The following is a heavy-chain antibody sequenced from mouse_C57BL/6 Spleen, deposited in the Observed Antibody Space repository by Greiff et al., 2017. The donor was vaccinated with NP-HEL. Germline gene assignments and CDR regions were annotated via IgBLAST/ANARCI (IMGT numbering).Heavy chain of an antibody. J-gene: IGHJ4*01. CDR2: IWSGGST. Sequence: QVQLQQSGPGLVQPSQSLSITCTVSGFSLTSYGVHWVRQSPGKGLEWLGVIWSGGSTDYNAAFISRLSISKDNSKSQVFFKMNSLQADDTAIYYCARTPFITTVYYYAMDYWGQGTSVTVSS. CDR3: ARTPFITTVYYYAMDY. D-gene: IGHD1-1*01. V-gene: IGHV2-2*01. CDR1: GFSLTSYG.